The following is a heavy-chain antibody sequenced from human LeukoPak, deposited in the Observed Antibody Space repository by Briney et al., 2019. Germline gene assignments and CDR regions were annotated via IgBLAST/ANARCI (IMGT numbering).Heavy chain of an antibody. V-gene: IGHV3-64*02. CDR3: VRRDGYNFDY. CDR2: ICGNAACA. D-gene: IGHD5-24*01. CDR1: GFSFSSYA. J-gene: IGHJ4*02. Sequence: GGSLRLSCAASGFSFSSYAMHWVRQAPGKGLEYVSAICGNAACAYYADSVRGRFRISRDNSKNTVWLQMDNLRVEDMAVYYCVRRDGYNFDYWGRGTLVTVSS.